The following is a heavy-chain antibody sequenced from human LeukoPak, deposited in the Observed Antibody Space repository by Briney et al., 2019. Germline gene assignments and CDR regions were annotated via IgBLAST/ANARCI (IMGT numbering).Heavy chain of an antibody. Sequence: GGSLRLSCAASGFTFSSYAMHWVRQAPGKGLEWVAVISYDGSNKYYADSVKGRFTISRDNAKKSLYLQMNDLRTEDTALYYCAKDRGYGSGAYGHFDYWGQGALVTVSS. CDR3: AKDRGYGSGAYGHFDY. CDR1: GFTFSSYA. CDR2: ISYDGSNK. D-gene: IGHD3-10*01. V-gene: IGHV3-30-3*01. J-gene: IGHJ4*02.